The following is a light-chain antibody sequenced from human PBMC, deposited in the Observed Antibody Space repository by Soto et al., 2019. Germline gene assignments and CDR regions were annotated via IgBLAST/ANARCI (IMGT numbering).Light chain of an antibody. CDR2: VGTGGIVG. CDR3: GADHGSGSHLVTV. V-gene: IGLV9-49*01. J-gene: IGLJ2*01. CDR1: SGYSNYK. Sequence: QPVLTQPPSASASLGATVTLTCTLSSGYSNYKVDWYQQRPGKGPRFVMRVGTGGIVGSKGDGIPDRFSVLGSGLNRYLTIKNIQEEDESDYHCGADHGSGSHLVTVFGGGTKLTVL.